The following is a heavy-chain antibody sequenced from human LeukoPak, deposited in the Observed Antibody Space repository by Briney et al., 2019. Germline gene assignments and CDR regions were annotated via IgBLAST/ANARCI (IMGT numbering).Heavy chain of an antibody. CDR3: ARGRSDYYLDS. D-gene: IGHD3-10*01. CDR2: IYPDSGGT. V-gene: IGHV1-2*02. Sequence: ASVKVSCKTSGYSFTAFYIHWVRQAPGHGLEWMGWIYPDSGGTNYAQKFQGRVTMTRDTSISTAYMGLSRLTSDDTAVYYCARGRSDYYLDSWGQGTLVTVSS. J-gene: IGHJ4*02. CDR1: GYSFTAFY.